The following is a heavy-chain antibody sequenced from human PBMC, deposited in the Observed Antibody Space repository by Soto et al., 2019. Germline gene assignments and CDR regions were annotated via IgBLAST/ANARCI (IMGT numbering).Heavy chain of an antibody. D-gene: IGHD2-2*01. CDR3: ARSSTSANYFDY. Sequence: SETLSLTCTVSGGSISSGDYYWSWIRQPPGKGLEWIGYIYYSGSTNYNPSLKSRVTISVDTSKNQFSLKLSSVTAADTAVYYCARSSTSANYFDYWGQGTLVTVSS. CDR1: GGSISSGDYY. V-gene: IGHV4-61*08. CDR2: IYYSGST. J-gene: IGHJ4*02.